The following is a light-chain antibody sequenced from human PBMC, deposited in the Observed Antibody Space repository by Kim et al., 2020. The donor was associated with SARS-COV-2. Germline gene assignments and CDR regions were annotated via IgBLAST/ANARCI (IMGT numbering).Light chain of an antibody. V-gene: IGLV3-1*01. CDR3: QAWDSGTGYV. CDR1: QLGNKY. J-gene: IGLJ1*01. Sequence: SYELTQPPSVAVSPGQTASITCSGDQLGNKYVCWYQQKPGQSPLLVIFQDTKRPSGIPERFSGSNSGNTATLTISGTQALDEANYYCQAWDSGTGYVFGT. CDR2: QDT.